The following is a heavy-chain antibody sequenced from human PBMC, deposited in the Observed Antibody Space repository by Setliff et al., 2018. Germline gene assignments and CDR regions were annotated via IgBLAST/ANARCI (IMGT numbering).Heavy chain of an antibody. CDR1: GISITSGHY. CDR2: IYHRGGT. D-gene: IGHD1-1*01. J-gene: IGHJ3*01. CDR3: ASPRRDDLDTPFDAFDL. V-gene: IGHV4-38-2*01. Sequence: PSETLSLTCDVSGISITSGHYWGWIRQPPGKGLERIATIYHRGGTYYNPSLDSRVTISLDTSKNQYSLRLRSVTAADTAVYYCASPRRDDLDTPFDAFDLWGQGTKVTV.